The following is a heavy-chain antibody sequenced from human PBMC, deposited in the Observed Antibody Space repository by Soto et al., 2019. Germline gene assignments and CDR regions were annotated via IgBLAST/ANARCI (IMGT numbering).Heavy chain of an antibody. CDR3: AMVDTDVTPTPQDV. J-gene: IGHJ6*02. D-gene: IGHD2-15*01. CDR2: ISPYSGNT. V-gene: IGHV1-18*01. CDR1: GYIFVNYG. Sequence: QVQLVQSGDEVRKPGSSVKVSCKASGYIFVNYGIAWVRQAPGQGLDWMGWISPYSGNTHYASKVQGRLTMTTDTATSTADLDLGSLTSDDAAVYYCAMVDTDVTPTPQDVWGQGATVTVSS.